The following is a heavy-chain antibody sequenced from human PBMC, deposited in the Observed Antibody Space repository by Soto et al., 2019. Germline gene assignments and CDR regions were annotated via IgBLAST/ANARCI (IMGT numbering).Heavy chain of an antibody. CDR3: AKDLPMTRITMVRGADY. V-gene: IGHV3-23*01. CDR2: ISGSGGST. D-gene: IGHD3-10*01. Sequence: GGSLRLSCAASGFSVSTNYMSWVRQAPGKGLEWVSAISGSGGSTYYADSVKGRFTISRDNSKNTLYLQMNSLRAEDTAVYYCAKDLPMTRITMVRGADYWGQGTLVTVSS. J-gene: IGHJ4*02. CDR1: GFSVSTNY.